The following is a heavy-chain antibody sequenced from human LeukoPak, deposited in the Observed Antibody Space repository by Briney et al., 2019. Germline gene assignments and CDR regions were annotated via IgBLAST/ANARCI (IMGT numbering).Heavy chain of an antibody. CDR3: AKDRGYTTGRDFDY. V-gene: IGHV3-33*06. CDR1: GFTFSSYG. J-gene: IGHJ4*02. Sequence: PGRSLKLSCAASGFTFSSYGMHWVRQAPGKGLEWVAVIWYDGSNKYYADSVKGRFTISRDNSKNTLYLQMNSLRAEDTAVYYCAKDRGYTTGRDFDYWGQGALVTVSS. CDR2: IWYDGSNK. D-gene: IGHD3-10*01.